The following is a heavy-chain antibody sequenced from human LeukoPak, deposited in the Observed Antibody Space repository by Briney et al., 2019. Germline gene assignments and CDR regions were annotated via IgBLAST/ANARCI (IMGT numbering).Heavy chain of an antibody. V-gene: IGHV3-21*01. Sequence: GGSLRLSCAASGFTFSSYSMNWVRQAPGKGLEWVSSISSSSSYLYYADSVKGRFTISRDNAKNSLYLQMNSLRAEDTAVYYCAGGDYDYFDYWGQGTLVTVSS. CDR1: GFTFSSYS. CDR3: AGGDYDYFDY. D-gene: IGHD4-17*01. J-gene: IGHJ4*02. CDR2: ISSSSSYL.